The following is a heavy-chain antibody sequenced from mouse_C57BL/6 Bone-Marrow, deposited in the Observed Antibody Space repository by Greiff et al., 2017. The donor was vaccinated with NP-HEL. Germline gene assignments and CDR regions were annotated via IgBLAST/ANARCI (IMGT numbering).Heavy chain of an antibody. D-gene: IGHD1-1*01. V-gene: IGHV1-18*01. CDR1: GYTFTDYN. Sequence: EVQLQQSGPELVKPGASVKIPCKASGYTFTDYNMDWVKQSHGKSLEWIGDINPNNGGTIYNQKFEGKATLTVDKSSSTAYMELRSLTSEDTAVYYCARWDYGSSYDWYFDVWGTGTTVTVSS. CDR3: ARWDYGSSYDWYFDV. J-gene: IGHJ1*03. CDR2: INPNNGGT.